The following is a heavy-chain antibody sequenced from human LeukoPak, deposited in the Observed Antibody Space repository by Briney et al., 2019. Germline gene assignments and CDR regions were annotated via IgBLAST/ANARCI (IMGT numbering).Heavy chain of an antibody. D-gene: IGHD1-26*01. CDR3: ALGVGATYWYFDL. Sequence: SVKVSCRASGGTFSSYAISWVRQAPGQGLEWMGGIIPIFGTANYAQKFQGRVTITTDESTSTAYMELSSLRSGDTAVYYCALGVGATYWYFDLWGRGTLVTVSS. CDR1: GGTFSSYA. V-gene: IGHV1-69*05. J-gene: IGHJ2*01. CDR2: IIPIFGTA.